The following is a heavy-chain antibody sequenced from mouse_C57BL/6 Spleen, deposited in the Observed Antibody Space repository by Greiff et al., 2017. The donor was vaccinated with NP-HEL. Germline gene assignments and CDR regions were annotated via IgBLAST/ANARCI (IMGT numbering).Heavy chain of an antibody. D-gene: IGHD1-1*01. Sequence: EVKLVESGGGLVKPGGSLKLSCAASGFTFSDYGMHWVRQSPEKGLEWVAYISSGSSTLYSADTVKGRFTISRDNAKNTLFLQMTSLRSEDTAMYYCARRDYGSMDYWGQGTSVTVSS. V-gene: IGHV5-17*01. CDR3: ARRDYGSMDY. J-gene: IGHJ4*01. CDR1: GFTFSDYG. CDR2: ISSGSSTL.